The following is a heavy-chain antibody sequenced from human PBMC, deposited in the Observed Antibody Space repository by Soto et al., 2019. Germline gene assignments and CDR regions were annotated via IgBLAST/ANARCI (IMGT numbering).Heavy chain of an antibody. D-gene: IGHD5-18*01. Sequence: SVKVSCKASGGTFSSYAISWVRQAPGQGLAWMGGIIPIFGTANYAQKFQGRVTITADKSTSTAYMELSSLRSEDTAVYYCARVSSYGYYFDYWGQGTLVTVSS. CDR2: IIPIFGTA. CDR1: GGTFSSYA. V-gene: IGHV1-69*06. J-gene: IGHJ4*02. CDR3: ARVSSYGYYFDY.